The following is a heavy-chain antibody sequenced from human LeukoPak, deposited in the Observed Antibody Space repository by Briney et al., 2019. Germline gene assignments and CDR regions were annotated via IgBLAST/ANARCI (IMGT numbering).Heavy chain of an antibody. J-gene: IGHJ4*02. CDR3: ARADKGGYYDSSGYDY. D-gene: IGHD3-22*01. CDR1: GFTFSSDS. Sequence: GGSLRLSCAASGFTFSSDSMNWVRQAPGKALEWVSYISSSSSRIYYADSVRGRFTISRDNAKSSLYLQLNSLRAEDTAVYYCARADKGGYYDSSGYDYWGQGTLVTVSS. V-gene: IGHV3-48*01. CDR2: ISSSSSRI.